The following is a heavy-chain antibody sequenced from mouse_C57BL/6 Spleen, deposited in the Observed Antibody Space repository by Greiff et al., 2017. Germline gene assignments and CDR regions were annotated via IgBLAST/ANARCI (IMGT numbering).Heavy chain of an antibody. CDR3: ARDYDYDVEAMDY. D-gene: IGHD2-4*01. CDR2: INPNNGGT. CDR1: GYTFTDYN. Sequence: EVQLQQSGPELVKPGASVKMSCKASGYTFTDYNMHWVKQSHGKSLEWIGYINPNNGGTSYNQKFKGKATLTVNKSSSTAYMELRSLTSEDSAVYYCARDYDYDVEAMDYWGQGTSVTVSS. V-gene: IGHV1-22*01. J-gene: IGHJ4*01.